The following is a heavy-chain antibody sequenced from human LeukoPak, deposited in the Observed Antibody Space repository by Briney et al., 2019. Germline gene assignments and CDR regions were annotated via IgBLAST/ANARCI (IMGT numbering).Heavy chain of an antibody. Sequence: SETLSLTCTVSGGSIRSHYWSWIRQPPGKGLEWIGYMYDSVRTKDNPALKSRLTLSADTSKNQFSLRLSSVTAADTATYYCATIKRGYIYGYFDFWGQGILVTVSS. CDR3: ATIKRGYIYGYFDF. V-gene: IGHV4-59*11. CDR2: MYDSVRT. J-gene: IGHJ4*02. D-gene: IGHD5-18*01. CDR1: GGSIRSHY.